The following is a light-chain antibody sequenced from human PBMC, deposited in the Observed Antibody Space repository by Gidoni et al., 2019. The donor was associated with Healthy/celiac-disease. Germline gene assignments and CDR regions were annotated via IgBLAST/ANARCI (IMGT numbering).Light chain of an antibody. CDR2: GNS. CDR1: SSNIGAGYD. CDR3: QSYDSSLSGSTV. J-gene: IGLJ2*01. V-gene: IGLV1-40*01. Sequence: QSVLTQPPSLSGAPAQRVPISCTGSSSNIGAGYDVHWYQQLPGTAPKPLIYGNSNRPSGVPDRFSGSKSGTSASLAITGLQAEDEADYYCQSYDSSLSGSTVFGGGTKLTVL.